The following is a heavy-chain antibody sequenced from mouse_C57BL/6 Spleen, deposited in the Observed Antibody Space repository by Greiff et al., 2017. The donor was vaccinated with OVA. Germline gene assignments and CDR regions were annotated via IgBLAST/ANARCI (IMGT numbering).Heavy chain of an antibody. J-gene: IGHJ3*01. Sequence: QVQLQQPGAELVRPGTSVKLSCKASGYTFTSYWMHWVKQRPGQGLEWIGVIDPSDSYTNYNQKFKGKATLTVDTSSSTAYMQLSSLTSEDSAVYYCASYYYGFAYWGQGTLVTVSA. V-gene: IGHV1-59*01. CDR1: GYTFTSYW. D-gene: IGHD1-1*01. CDR2: IDPSDSYT. CDR3: ASYYYGFAY.